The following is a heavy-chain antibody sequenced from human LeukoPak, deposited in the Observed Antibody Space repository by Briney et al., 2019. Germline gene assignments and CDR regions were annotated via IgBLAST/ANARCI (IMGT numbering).Heavy chain of an antibody. V-gene: IGHV3-48*03. CDR2: ISSSGSTI. D-gene: IGHD3-22*01. CDR3: ARSYYYDSSGYYY. Sequence: GGSLRLSCAASGFTFSSYEMNWVRQAPGKGLEWVSYISSSGSTIYYADSVKGRFTISRDNAKNSLYLQMNSLRAEDTAVYYCARSYYYDSSGYYYWGQGTLVTASS. CDR1: GFTFSSYE. J-gene: IGHJ4*02.